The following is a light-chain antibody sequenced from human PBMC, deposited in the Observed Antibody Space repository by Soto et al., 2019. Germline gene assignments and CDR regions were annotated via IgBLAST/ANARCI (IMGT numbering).Light chain of an antibody. CDR1: SSNIGNNY. J-gene: IGLJ2*01. CDR3: GAWDSSLSVVI. V-gene: IGLV1-51*01. Sequence: QSALTQPPSVSAAPGQKVTISCSGSSSNIGNNYVSWYQQVPGTAPKLLIFDDNRRPPGIPDRFSGSKSGTSATLGITGLQTGDEADYYCGAWDSSLSVVIFGGGTKLTVL. CDR2: DDN.